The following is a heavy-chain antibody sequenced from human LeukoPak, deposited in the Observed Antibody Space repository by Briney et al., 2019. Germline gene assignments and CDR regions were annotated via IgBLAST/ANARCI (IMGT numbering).Heavy chain of an antibody. V-gene: IGHV1-18*01. CDR1: GYTFTSYG. Sequence: ASVKVSCKASGYTFTSYGISWVRQAPGQGLKWMGWISAYNGNTNYAQKLQGRVTMTTDTSTSTAYMELRSLRSDDTAVYYCARDFSTVTTIDWFDPWGQGTLVTVSS. D-gene: IGHD4-17*01. CDR3: ARDFSTVTTIDWFDP. CDR2: ISAYNGNT. J-gene: IGHJ5*02.